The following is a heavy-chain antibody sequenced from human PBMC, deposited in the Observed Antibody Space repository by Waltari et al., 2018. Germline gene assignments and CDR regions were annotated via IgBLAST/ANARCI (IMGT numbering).Heavy chain of an antibody. D-gene: IGHD3-22*01. V-gene: IGHV5-51*01. J-gene: IGHJ4*02. Sequence: EVQLVQSGAEVKKPGESLKISCKGSGYSFTSYWIGWVRQMPGKGLEWMGIIYPGDADTRYSPSFQGQVTISADKSISTAYLQWSSLKASDTAMYYCASVDYDSSGYHYFDYWGQGTLVTVSS. CDR3: ASVDYDSSGYHYFDY. CDR1: GYSFTSYW. CDR2: IYPGDADT.